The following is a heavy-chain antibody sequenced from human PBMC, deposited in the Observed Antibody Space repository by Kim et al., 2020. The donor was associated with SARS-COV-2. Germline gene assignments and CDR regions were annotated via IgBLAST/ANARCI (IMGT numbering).Heavy chain of an antibody. Sequence: TSSADSVRGRFTFSRDNSKNMLFLQMDSLRVEDTATYYCVKDTNFYSFDIWGPGTMVTVSS. CDR3: VKDTNFYSFDI. CDR2: T. D-gene: IGHD2-8*01. V-gene: IGHV3-64*03. J-gene: IGHJ3*02.